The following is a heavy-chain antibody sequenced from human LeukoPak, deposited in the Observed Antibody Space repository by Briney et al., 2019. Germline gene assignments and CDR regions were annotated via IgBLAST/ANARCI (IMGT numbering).Heavy chain of an antibody. Sequence: PSQTLSLTCSVPDGSISTHYWTWIRQPPGKGLEWIGYIYKSGSTKYNPFLKSRGSFSLDTTKNQPSLKLTSVTAADTAVYYCARGGVGYYYMDVWGKGTTVIVSS. D-gene: IGHD3-16*01. V-gene: IGHV4-59*11. CDR3: ARGGVGYYYMDV. J-gene: IGHJ6*03. CDR2: IYKSGST. CDR1: DGSISTHY.